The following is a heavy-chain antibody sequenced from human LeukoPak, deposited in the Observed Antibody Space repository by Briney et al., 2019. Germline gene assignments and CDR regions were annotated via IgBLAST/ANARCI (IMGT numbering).Heavy chain of an antibody. CDR1: GGSISSSNW. D-gene: IGHD6-13*01. CDR2: IYHSGST. J-gene: IGHJ5*02. V-gene: IGHV4-4*02. Sequence: SETLSLTCAVSGGSISSSNWWRWVRQPAGKGLGWIGEIYHSGSTNYNPSLKSRVTISVDKSKNQFSLKLSSVTAADTAVYYCAMLGPIAAAGTNSPYPWGQGTLVTVSS. CDR3: AMLGPIAAAGTNSPYP.